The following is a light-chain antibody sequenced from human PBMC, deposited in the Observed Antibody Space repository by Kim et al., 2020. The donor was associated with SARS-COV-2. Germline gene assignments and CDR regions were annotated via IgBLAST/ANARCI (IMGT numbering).Light chain of an antibody. CDR2: DAS. V-gene: IGKV3-11*01. Sequence: ATLAVSPGERATLSCRASQSVSSYLAWYQQKPGQAPRLLIYDASNRATGIPARFSGSGSGTDFTLTISSLEPEDFAVYYCQQRSNWPLTFGGGTKLEI. CDR1: QSVSSY. J-gene: IGKJ4*01. CDR3: QQRSNWPLT.